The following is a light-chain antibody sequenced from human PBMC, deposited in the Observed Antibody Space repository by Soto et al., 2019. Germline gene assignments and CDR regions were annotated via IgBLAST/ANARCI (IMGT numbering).Light chain of an antibody. CDR3: QQYGSSPSIT. CDR1: QGVSSRY. CDR2: DAS. J-gene: IGKJ5*01. V-gene: IGKV3D-20*01. Sequence: ETVLTQSPATLSLSPGERATLSFGASQGVSSRYLAWYQQKPGLAPRLLIYDASSRATGIPDRFSGSGSGTDFTLTISRLEPEDFAVYYCQQYGSSPSITFGQGTRLEIK.